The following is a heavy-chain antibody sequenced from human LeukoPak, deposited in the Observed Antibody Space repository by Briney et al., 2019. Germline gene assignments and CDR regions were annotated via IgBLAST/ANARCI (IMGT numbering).Heavy chain of an antibody. V-gene: IGHV3-49*04. CDR2: IRNKANGGTT. CDR1: GLTFSDYA. Sequence: SLRLSCTTSGLTFSDYAVSWVRQVPGKGLEWIGFIRNKANGGTTEYAASVKGRFTISRDDSKTIAHLQMSSLKTEDTAVYYCSRFYSSGWASGAFDIWDQGTMVTVSS. J-gene: IGHJ3*02. D-gene: IGHD3-22*01. CDR3: SRFYSSGWASGAFDI.